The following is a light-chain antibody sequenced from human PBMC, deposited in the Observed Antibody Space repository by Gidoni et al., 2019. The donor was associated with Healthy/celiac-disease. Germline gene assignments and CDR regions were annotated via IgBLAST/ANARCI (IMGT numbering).Light chain of an antibody. CDR1: PSVSIY. Sequence: ENVLTQSPATLSLSPGERATLSCRASPSVSIYLARYQPKPGQAPRLLIHDASNRATGIPPRFSGSGSGTDFTLTISSLEPEDFAVYYCQQRSNWPTFGQGTRLEIK. CDR2: DAS. CDR3: QQRSNWPT. V-gene: IGKV3-11*01. J-gene: IGKJ5*01.